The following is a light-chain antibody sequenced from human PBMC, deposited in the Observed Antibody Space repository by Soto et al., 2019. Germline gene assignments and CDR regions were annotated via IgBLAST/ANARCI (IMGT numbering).Light chain of an antibody. CDR2: GNS. CDR1: SSNIGADND. V-gene: IGLV1-40*01. Sequence: QSVLTQPPSVSGAPGQRVTISCTGSSSNIGADNDVHWYQQLPGTAPNLLIYGNSNRPSGVPDRFSGSKSGTSASLAITGLQTEDEADYYCQSYDSSLSGVVFGGGTQLTVL. J-gene: IGLJ2*01. CDR3: QSYDSSLSGVV.